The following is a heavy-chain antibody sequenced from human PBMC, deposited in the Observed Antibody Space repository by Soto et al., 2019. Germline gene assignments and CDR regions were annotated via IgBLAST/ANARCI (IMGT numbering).Heavy chain of an antibody. Sequence: SETLSLTCTVSGGSISSSSYYWGWIRQPPGKGLEWIGSIYYSGSTYYNPSLKSRVTISVDTSKNQFSLKLSSVTAADTAVYYCVGEWELPIPPPNYFDYWGQGTLVTVSS. V-gene: IGHV4-39*01. D-gene: IGHD1-26*01. CDR1: GGSISSSSYY. CDR2: IYYSGST. CDR3: VGEWELPIPPPNYFDY. J-gene: IGHJ4*02.